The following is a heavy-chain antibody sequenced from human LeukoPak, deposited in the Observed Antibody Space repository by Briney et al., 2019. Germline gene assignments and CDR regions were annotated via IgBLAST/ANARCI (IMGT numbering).Heavy chain of an antibody. CDR1: GGSISSSSYY. V-gene: IGHV4-39*07. CDR3: AREVSDTAMVAYYYYMDV. J-gene: IGHJ6*03. Sequence: SETLSPTCTVSGGSISSSSYYWGWIRQPPGKGLEWIGSIYYSGSTYYNPSLKSRVTISVDTSKNQFSLKLSSVTAADTAVYYCAREVSDTAMVAYYYYMDVWGKGTTVTVSS. CDR2: IYYSGST. D-gene: IGHD5-18*01.